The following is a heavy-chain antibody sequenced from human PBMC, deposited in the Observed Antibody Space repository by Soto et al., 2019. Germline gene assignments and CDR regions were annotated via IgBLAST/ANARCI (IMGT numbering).Heavy chain of an antibody. V-gene: IGHV4-30-2*01. J-gene: IGHJ4*02. Sequence: LQLQESGSGLVKPSQTLSLTCAVSGGSISSGGYSWSWIRQPPGKGLEWIGYIYYSGSTYYNPSLKSRVTISVDRSKNQFSLKLSSVTAADTAVYYCARGQVVAAQHWGQGTLVTVSS. CDR1: GGSISSGGYS. CDR2: IYYSGST. CDR3: ARGQVVAAQH. D-gene: IGHD2-15*01.